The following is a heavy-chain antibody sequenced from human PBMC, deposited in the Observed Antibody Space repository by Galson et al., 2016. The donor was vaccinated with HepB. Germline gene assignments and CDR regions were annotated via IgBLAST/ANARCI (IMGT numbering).Heavy chain of an antibody. CDR3: AKVLPYSAGHGMDV. Sequence: SLRLSCAASGFTFSSYSMAWVRQAPGKGLEWVSLISGGNTYYADSVRGRFTISRGNSKNTLYLQMNSLRAEDTAVYYCAKVLPYSAGHGMDVRGQGTTVTVSS. CDR1: GFTFSSYS. CDR2: ISGGNT. J-gene: IGHJ6*01. D-gene: IGHD6-13*01. V-gene: IGHV3-23*01.